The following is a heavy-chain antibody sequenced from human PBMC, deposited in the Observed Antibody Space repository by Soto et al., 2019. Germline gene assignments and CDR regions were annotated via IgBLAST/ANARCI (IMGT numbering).Heavy chain of an antibody. D-gene: IGHD3-3*01. Sequence: QVQLVQSGAEVKKPGASVKVSCKASGYTFTSYDINWVRQATGQGLEWMGWMNPNSGNTGYAQKFQGRVTMTRNTSISTAYMELSSLRSDDTAVYYCARGPRDLWGGYWGYGYYYYYGMDVWGQGTTVTVSS. CDR2: MNPNSGNT. J-gene: IGHJ6*02. CDR3: ARGPRDLWGGYWGYGYYYYYGMDV. V-gene: IGHV1-8*01. CDR1: GYTFTSYD.